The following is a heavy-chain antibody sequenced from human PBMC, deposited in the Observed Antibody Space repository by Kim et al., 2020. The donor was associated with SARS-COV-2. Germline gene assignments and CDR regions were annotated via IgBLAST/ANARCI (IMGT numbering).Heavy chain of an antibody. CDR3: AKDPGWGRGTPGGYFDY. CDR1: GFTFSSYG. CDR2: ISYDGSNK. J-gene: IGHJ4*02. D-gene: IGHD3-10*01. V-gene: IGHV3-30*18. Sequence: GGSLRLSCAASGFTFSSYGMHWVRQAPGKGLEWVAVISYDGSNKYYADSVKGRFTISRDNSKNTLYLQMNSLRAEDTAVYYCAKDPGWGRGTPGGYFDYWGQGTLVTVSS.